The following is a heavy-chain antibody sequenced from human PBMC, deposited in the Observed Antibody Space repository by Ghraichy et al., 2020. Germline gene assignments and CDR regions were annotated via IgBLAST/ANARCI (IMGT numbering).Heavy chain of an antibody. V-gene: IGHV1-69*01. CDR2: IIPIFGTA. D-gene: IGHD4-17*01. Sequence: KVSCKASGGTFSSYAISWVRQAPGQGLEWMGGIIPIFGTANYAQKFQGRVTITADESTSTAYMELSSLRSEDTAVYYCARSGGYGDYGDYTDYWGQGTLVTVSS. CDR1: GGTFSSYA. CDR3: ARSGGYGDYGDYTDY. J-gene: IGHJ4*02.